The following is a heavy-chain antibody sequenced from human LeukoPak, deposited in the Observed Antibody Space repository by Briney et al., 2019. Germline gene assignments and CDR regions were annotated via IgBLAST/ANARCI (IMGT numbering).Heavy chain of an antibody. Sequence: SVKVSCKASGGTFSSYAISWVRQAPGQGLEWMGGIIPIFGTANYAQKFQGRVSMTRDIFKSTAYMELSSLRSEDTAIYYCASNPPNTGDFYYWGLGTLVTVSS. CDR3: ASNPPNTGDFYY. CDR2: IIPIFGTA. CDR1: GGTFSSYA. D-gene: IGHD1-1*01. J-gene: IGHJ4*02. V-gene: IGHV1-69*05.